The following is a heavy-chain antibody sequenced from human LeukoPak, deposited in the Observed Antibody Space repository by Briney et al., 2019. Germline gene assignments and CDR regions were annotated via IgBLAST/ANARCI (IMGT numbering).Heavy chain of an antibody. D-gene: IGHD1-1*01. CDR2: IIPIFGTA. CDR3: ARGLERRYYYYYYMDV. J-gene: IGHJ6*03. V-gene: IGHV1-69*13. CDR1: GGTFSSYA. Sequence: GASVKVSCKASGGTFSSYAISWVRQAPGQGLEWVGGIIPIFGTANYAQKFQGRVTLTADESTSTAYMELSSLRSEDTAVYYCARGLERRYYYYYYMDVWGKGTTVTVSS.